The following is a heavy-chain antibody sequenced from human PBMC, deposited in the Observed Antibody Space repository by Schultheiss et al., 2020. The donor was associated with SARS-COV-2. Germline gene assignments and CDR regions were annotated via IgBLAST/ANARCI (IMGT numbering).Heavy chain of an antibody. CDR1: GGSISSSS. Sequence: ETLSLTCTVSGGSISSSSYYWGWIRQPPGKGLEWVSSISSSSSYIYYADSVKGRFTISRDNAKNSLYLQMNGLRAEDTAVYYCARDRTMVQGVIISGMDVWGQGTTVTVSS. J-gene: IGHJ6*02. V-gene: IGHV3-21*01. CDR3: ARDRTMVQGVIISGMDV. CDR2: ISSSSSYI. D-gene: IGHD3-10*01.